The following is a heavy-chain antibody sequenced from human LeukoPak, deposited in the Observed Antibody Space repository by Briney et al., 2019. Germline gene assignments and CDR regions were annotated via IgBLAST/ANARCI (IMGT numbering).Heavy chain of an antibody. Sequence: SETLSLTCTVSGGSISSYYWSWIRQPPGKGLEWIGYIYTSGSTNYNPSLKSRVTISVDTSKNQFSLKLSSVTAADTAVYYCARDRPVSYWGQGTLVTVSS. CDR1: GGSISSYY. CDR2: IYTSGST. CDR3: ARDRPVSY. V-gene: IGHV4-59*01. J-gene: IGHJ4*02.